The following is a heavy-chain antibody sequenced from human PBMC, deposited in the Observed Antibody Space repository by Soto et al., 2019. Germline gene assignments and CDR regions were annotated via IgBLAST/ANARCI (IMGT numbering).Heavy chain of an antibody. J-gene: IGHJ4*02. CDR2: IKSKTDGGTT. V-gene: IGHV3-15*01. Sequence: XGTLRRSCAASRFTFSNAGMSWVRQAPGKGLEWVGRIKSKTDGGTTDYAAPVKGRFTISRDDSKNTLYLQMNSLKTEDTAVYYCTKVDWNYCHFDDWGQGTLVTVPS. CDR1: RFTFSNAG. D-gene: IGHD1-7*01. CDR3: TKVDWNYCHFDD.